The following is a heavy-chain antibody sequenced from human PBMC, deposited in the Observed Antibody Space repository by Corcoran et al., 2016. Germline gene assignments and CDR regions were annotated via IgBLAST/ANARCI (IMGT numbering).Heavy chain of an antibody. D-gene: IGHD6-19*01. CDR2: IYPGDSDT. Sequence: EVQLVQSGAEVKEPGESLKISCKGSGYSFASYWIGWVRQTPGKGLDWMGIIYPGDSDTRYSPSFRGQVTISGDKSISTAFLQWSSLKASDTAMYYCTRRGVAGTFGAFDLWGHGTMVTVSS. J-gene: IGHJ3*01. V-gene: IGHV5-51*01. CDR3: TRRGVAGTFGAFDL. CDR1: GYSFASYW.